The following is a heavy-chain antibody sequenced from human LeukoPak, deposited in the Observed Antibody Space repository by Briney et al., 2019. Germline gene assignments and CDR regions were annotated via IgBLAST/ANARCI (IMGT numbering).Heavy chain of an antibody. CDR2: ITHSGSN. CDR3: ARDCSSTSCPDPSYGMDV. J-gene: IGHJ6*02. V-gene: IGHV4-34*01. CDR1: AGSFSGYY. Sequence: SETLSLTCAVYAGSFSGYYWSWLRQPPGQGLEWIGEITHSGSNNYNPSLKSRVTISVDTAKDQFSLELSSVTAADTAVYYCARDCSSTSCPDPSYGMDVWGQGTTVTVSS. D-gene: IGHD2-2*01.